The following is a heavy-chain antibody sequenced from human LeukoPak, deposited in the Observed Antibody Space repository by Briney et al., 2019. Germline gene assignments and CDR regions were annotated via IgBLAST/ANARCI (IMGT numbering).Heavy chain of an antibody. V-gene: IGHV4-31*03. D-gene: IGHD3-3*01. Sequence: PSETLSLTCTVSGGSISSGDYYWSWIRQPPGKGLEWIGYIYYSGSTYYNPSLRSRATISVDTSKKQLSLRLTSVTSADTAVYYCARQYDSWSGYPSYFDYWGQGTLVTVSS. CDR3: ARQYDSWSGYPSYFDY. CDR2: IYYSGST. CDR1: GGSISSGDYY. J-gene: IGHJ4*02.